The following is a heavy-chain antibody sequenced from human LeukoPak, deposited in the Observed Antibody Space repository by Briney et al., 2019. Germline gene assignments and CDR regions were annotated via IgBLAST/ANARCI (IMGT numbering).Heavy chain of an antibody. V-gene: IGHV1-46*01. CDR2: INPSGGST. J-gene: IGHJ4*02. CDR1: GYTFTSYY. D-gene: IGHD6-19*01. CDR3: ARDSSGAFGYFDY. Sequence: ASVKVSCKASGYTFTSYYMHWVRQAPGQALEWMGIINPSGGSTSYAQKFQGRVTMTRDMSTSTVYMELSSLRSEDTAVYYCARDSSGAFGYFDYWGQGTLVTVSS.